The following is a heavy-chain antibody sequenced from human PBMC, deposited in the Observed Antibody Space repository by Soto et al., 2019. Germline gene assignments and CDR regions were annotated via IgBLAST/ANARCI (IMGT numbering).Heavy chain of an antibody. D-gene: IGHD1-26*01. V-gene: IGHV1-69*06. CDR1: GGTLSIYG. J-gene: IGHJ3*02. CDR2: TIPIFGTS. Sequence: ASVKVSCKASGGTLSIYGASWVRQAPGQGPEWMGGTIPIFGTSNYAQKFQGRVTINADKSTNTAYMELSSLRSEDTAVYYCAIPYMSSFGFDIWGQGTTVTVSS. CDR3: AIPYMSSFGFDI.